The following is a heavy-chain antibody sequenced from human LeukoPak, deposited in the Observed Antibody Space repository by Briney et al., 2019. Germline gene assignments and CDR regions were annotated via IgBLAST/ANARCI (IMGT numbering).Heavy chain of an antibody. D-gene: IGHD3-22*01. Sequence: PSETLSLTCTVSGGSISSYYWSWIRQPAGKGLEWIGRIYTSGSTNYNPSLKSRVTMSVDTSKNQFSLKLSSVTAADTAVYYCARELWYYYDSSGSYYYYYMDVWGKGATVTVSS. CDR2: IYTSGST. J-gene: IGHJ6*03. CDR3: ARELWYYYDSSGSYYYYYMDV. V-gene: IGHV4-4*07. CDR1: GGSISSYY.